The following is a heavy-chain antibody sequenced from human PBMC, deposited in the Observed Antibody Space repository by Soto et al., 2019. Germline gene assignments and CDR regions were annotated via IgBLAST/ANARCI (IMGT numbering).Heavy chain of an antibody. D-gene: IGHD3-3*01. V-gene: IGHV3-11*01. J-gene: IGHJ4*02. CDR1: GYTFSDYY. CDR2: IDTSSTKI. CDR3: ASHYDLWTGYLSPVDY. Sequence: GGSLRLSCAASGYTFSDYYLSWIRQAPGKGLEWISYIDTSSTKIYYADSVRGRFTISRDNGKYSLFLEMNNLRVEDTAVYFCASHYDLWTGYLSPVDYWGRGTLVTVSS.